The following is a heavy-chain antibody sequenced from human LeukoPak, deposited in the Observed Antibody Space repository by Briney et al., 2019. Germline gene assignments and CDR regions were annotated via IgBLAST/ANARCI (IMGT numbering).Heavy chain of an antibody. Sequence: GGSLRLSCAASGFTVSSYEMNWVRQAPGKGLEWDSYISSSGSTIYYADSVKGRFTISRDNAKNSLYLQMNSLRAEDTAVYYCAKGHCSGGSCPTPGFDYWGQGTLVTVSS. CDR1: GFTVSSYE. D-gene: IGHD2-15*01. CDR3: AKGHCSGGSCPTPGFDY. V-gene: IGHV3-48*03. J-gene: IGHJ4*02. CDR2: ISSSGSTI.